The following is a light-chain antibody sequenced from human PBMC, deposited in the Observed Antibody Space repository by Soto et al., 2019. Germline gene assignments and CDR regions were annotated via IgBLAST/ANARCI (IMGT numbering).Light chain of an antibody. CDR2: EVS. J-gene: IGLJ1*01. Sequence: QSALTQPASVSGSPGQSIIISCTGTFNDVGAHSYVSWYQQHPGKAPKLVIYEVSNRPSGISNRFSGFKAGNTASLTISGLQTEDEADYYCSSYTTISTYVFGTGTKLAVL. CDR1: FNDVGAHSY. V-gene: IGLV2-14*01. CDR3: SSYTTISTYV.